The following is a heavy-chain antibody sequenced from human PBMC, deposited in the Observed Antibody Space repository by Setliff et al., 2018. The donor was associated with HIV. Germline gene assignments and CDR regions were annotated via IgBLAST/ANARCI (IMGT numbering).Heavy chain of an antibody. CDR2: ILYDESDK. CDR1: GFTLSTYG. CDR3: AKVSSPYTTSSFVLDY. J-gene: IGHJ4*02. V-gene: IGHV3-30*18. D-gene: IGHD6-6*01. Sequence: PGGSLRLSCAASGFTLSTYGMYWVRQAPGKGLEWVAVILYDESDKYYADSVKGRFTISRDNSKNTVYLQMNSLRLEDTAAYYCAKVSSPYTTSSFVLDYWGQGTLVTVSS.